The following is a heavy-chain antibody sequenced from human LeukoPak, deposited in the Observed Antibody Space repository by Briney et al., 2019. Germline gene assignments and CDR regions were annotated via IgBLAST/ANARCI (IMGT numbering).Heavy chain of an antibody. Sequence: SETLSLTCAVYGGSFSGYYWSWIRQPPGKGLEWIGEINHSGSTNYNPSLKSRVTISVDTSKNQFSLKLSSVIAADTAVYYCAREGGYGNYGYDWFDPWGQGTLVIVSS. J-gene: IGHJ5*02. CDR2: INHSGST. CDR3: AREGGYGNYGYDWFDP. CDR1: GGSFSGYY. D-gene: IGHD4-11*01. V-gene: IGHV4-34*01.